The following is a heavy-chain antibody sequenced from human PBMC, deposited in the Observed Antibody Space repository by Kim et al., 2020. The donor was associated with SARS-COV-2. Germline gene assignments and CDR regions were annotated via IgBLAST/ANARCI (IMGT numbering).Heavy chain of an antibody. D-gene: IGHD3-10*01. Sequence: GGSLRLSCSASGFTFSTHAMHWVRQAPGKGLEYVSAINKNGDITVYADSVKGRFTISRDNSKNTLYLQMRNLRPEDTAIYYCVKDRGSVIRDFDYWGQGTVVTVSS. CDR1: GFTFSTHA. CDR2: INKNGDIT. V-gene: IGHV3-64D*09. J-gene: IGHJ4*02. CDR3: VKDRGSVIRDFDY.